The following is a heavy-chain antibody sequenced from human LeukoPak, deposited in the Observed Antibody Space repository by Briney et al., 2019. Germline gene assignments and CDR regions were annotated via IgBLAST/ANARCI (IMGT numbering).Heavy chain of an antibody. Sequence: SETLSLTCTVSGGSISSYYWSWIRQPPGKGLEWIGYIYYSGSTNYNPSLKSRVTISVDTSKNQFSLKLSSVTAADTAVYYCARGSMVRGVDYWGQGTLVTVSS. D-gene: IGHD3-10*01. V-gene: IGHV4-59*08. CDR1: GGSISSYY. CDR3: ARGSMVRGVDY. J-gene: IGHJ4*02. CDR2: IYYSGST.